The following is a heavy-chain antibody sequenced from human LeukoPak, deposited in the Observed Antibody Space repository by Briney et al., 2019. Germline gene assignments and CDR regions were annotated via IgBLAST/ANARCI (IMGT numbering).Heavy chain of an antibody. CDR1: GYTFSRYG. J-gene: IGHJ4*02. CDR2: ISVYNGNT. CDR3: ARDRGILSAIPNGF. V-gene: IGHV1-18*01. Sequence: GASVKVSCKASGYTFSRYGINWVRQAPGQGLEWMGWISVYNGNTDYAQKFQGRVTMTTDTSTSTAYMDLRSLRSDDTAVYYCARDRGILSAIPNGFWGQGTLVTVSS. D-gene: IGHD2-21*02.